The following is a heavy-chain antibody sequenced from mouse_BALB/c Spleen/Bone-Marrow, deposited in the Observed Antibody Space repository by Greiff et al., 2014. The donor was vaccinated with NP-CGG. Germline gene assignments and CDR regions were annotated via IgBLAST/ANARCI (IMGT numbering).Heavy chain of an antibody. Sequence: EVQLQQSGPELVKPGASVKMSCKASGYTFTSYVMHWVKQKPGQGLEWIGYIYPSNGGTKYSEKFKGKATLTSDKSSSTAYMELSSLTSEDSAVYYCARDAMDYWGQGTSVTVSS. V-gene: IGHV1-14*01. CDR3: ARDAMDY. CDR1: GYTFTSYV. J-gene: IGHJ4*01. CDR2: IYPSNGGT.